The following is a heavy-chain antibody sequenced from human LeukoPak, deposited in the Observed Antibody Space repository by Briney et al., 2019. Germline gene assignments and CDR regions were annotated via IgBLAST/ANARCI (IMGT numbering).Heavy chain of an antibody. CDR2: IFSSGST. V-gene: IGHV4-61*02. CDR3: ARRAYGGKAAFGM. J-gene: IGHJ3*02. CDR1: GGSIISDTYY. D-gene: IGHD4-23*01. Sequence: PSETLSLTCSVSGGSIISDTYYWSWIRQPAGKGLEWIGRIFSSGSTNYNPSPKSRVTMSVDTSKNQFSLKLSSVTAADTAVYYCARRAYGGKAAFGMWGQGTMVTVSS.